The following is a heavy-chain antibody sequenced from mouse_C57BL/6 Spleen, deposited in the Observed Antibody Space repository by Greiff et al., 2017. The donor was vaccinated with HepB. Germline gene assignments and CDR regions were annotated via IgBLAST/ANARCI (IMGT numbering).Heavy chain of an antibody. Sequence: VQLQQSGAELARPGASVKLSCKASGYTFTSYGISWVKQRTGQGLEWIGEIYPRSGNTYYNEKFKGKATLTADKSSSTAYMELRSLTSEDSAVYFCARVSMVTTRYAMDYWGQGTSVTVSS. CDR1: GYTFTSYG. J-gene: IGHJ4*01. CDR2: IYPRSGNT. CDR3: ARVSMVTTRYAMDY. V-gene: IGHV1-81*01. D-gene: IGHD2-2*01.